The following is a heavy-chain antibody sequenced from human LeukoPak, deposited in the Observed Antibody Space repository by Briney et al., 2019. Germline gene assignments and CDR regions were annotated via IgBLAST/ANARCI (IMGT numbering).Heavy chain of an antibody. J-gene: IGHJ5*02. CDR2: INWNGGST. CDR3: ARVPYCGGDCYSNWFDP. V-gene: IGHV3-20*04. CDR1: GFTFDDYG. D-gene: IGHD2-21*02. Sequence: GGSLRLSCAASGFTFDDYGMSWVRQAPGKGLEWVSGINWNGGSTGYADSVKGRFTISRDNAKNSLYLQMNSLRAEDTSLYYCARVPYCGGDCYSNWFDPWGQGTLVTVSS.